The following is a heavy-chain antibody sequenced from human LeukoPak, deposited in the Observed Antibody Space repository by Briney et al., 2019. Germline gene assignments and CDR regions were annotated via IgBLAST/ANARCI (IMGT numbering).Heavy chain of an antibody. CDR1: GFTVSSNY. CDR2: IYSGGSGGST. V-gene: IGHV3-53*01. Sequence: GGSLRLSCAASGFTVSSNYMSWARQAPGKGLEWVSVIYSGGSGGSTYYADSVKGRFTISRDNSKNTLYLQMNSLRAEDTAVYYCATRGDYGDYWYYFDYWGQGTLVTVSS. D-gene: IGHD4-17*01. CDR3: ATRGDYGDYWYYFDY. J-gene: IGHJ4*02.